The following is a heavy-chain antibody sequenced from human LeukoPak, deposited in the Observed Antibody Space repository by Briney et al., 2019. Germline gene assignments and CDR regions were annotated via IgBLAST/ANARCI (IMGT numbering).Heavy chain of an antibody. D-gene: IGHD4-17*01. J-gene: IGHJ4*02. Sequence: GGSLRLSCAASRFTFSNSWMHWVRQAPGKGLVWVSRINTDGSDTRYVDSVKGRFTISRDNAKNILYLQIHSLEAEDTAVYYCARGDGDYPNYWGRGTLVTVSS. CDR3: ARGDGDYPNY. CDR2: INTDGSDT. V-gene: IGHV3-74*01. CDR1: RFTFSNSW.